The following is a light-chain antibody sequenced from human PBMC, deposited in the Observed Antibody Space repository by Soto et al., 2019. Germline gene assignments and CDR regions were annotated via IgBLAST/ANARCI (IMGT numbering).Light chain of an antibody. Sequence: DIQLTQSPSSLSASVGDRVTITCRASQPISSYLNWYQQKPGKAPKLLIYAASSLLSGVPPRFSGSGSGTDFTLTISSLQPEDFATYFCQESYSTPWTFGQGTKVEIK. CDR2: AAS. V-gene: IGKV1-39*01. CDR3: QESYSTPWT. CDR1: QPISSY. J-gene: IGKJ1*01.